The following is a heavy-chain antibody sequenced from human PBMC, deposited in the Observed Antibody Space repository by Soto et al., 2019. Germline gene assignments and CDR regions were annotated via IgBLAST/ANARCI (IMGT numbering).Heavy chain of an antibody. CDR2: IYYTGST. CDR1: GVSITSDNYY. D-gene: IGHD4-17*01. CDR3: ARAELGTVTVDY. V-gene: IGHV4-30-4*01. J-gene: IGHJ4*02. Sequence: QVHLQESGPGLVNPQQTLSLTCTVSGVSITSDNYYWSWFRQSPGKGLEWIGYIYYTGSTQDTPSLKDRLTMSVDTSKNQFSLKLISVTAADTAVYYCARAELGTVTVDYWGRGTLVTVSA.